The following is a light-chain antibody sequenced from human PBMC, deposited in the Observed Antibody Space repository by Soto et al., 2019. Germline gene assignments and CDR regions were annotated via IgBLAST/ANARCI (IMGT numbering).Light chain of an antibody. CDR2: WAS. V-gene: IGKV4-1*01. CDR3: QQYCSTPPT. Sequence: IVMTQSTDSLAVSLGESATMNCRSSQSVLYSSNNNHALAWYQQKPGQSPKLLFYWASARESGVPDRFSGTGSGTDFTLTINSLQPEDVAVYYCQQYCSTPPTFGGGTRVEIK. CDR1: QSVLYSSNNNHA. J-gene: IGKJ4*01.